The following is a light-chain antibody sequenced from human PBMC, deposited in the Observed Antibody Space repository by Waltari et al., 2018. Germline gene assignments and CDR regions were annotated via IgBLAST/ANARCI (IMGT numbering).Light chain of an antibody. CDR3: GTWDSSLSGAV. CDR2: ENT. CDR1: RSNIGNNY. V-gene: IGLV1-51*02. Sequence: QSVLTQPPSVSAAPGQRVTIPCSGGRSNIGNNYVSWYRQFPGTAPKLLIYENTGRPSGIPGRFSGSKSGTSATLDITGLQAGDEADYYCGTWDSSLSGAVFGGGTHLTVL. J-gene: IGLJ7*01.